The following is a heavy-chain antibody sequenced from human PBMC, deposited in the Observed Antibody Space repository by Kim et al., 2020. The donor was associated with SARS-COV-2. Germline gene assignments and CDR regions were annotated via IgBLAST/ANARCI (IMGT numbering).Heavy chain of an antibody. CDR3: AREARKKDHDAFDI. Sequence: SVKVSCKASGGTFSSYVISWVRQAPGQGLEWMGGIIPIFGAPNYAQKFQGRVTITADKSTSTAYMELSSLRSEDTAVYYCAREARKKDHDAFDIWGQGTMVTVSS. J-gene: IGHJ3*02. CDR2: IIPIFGAP. V-gene: IGHV1-69*06. CDR1: GGTFSSYV.